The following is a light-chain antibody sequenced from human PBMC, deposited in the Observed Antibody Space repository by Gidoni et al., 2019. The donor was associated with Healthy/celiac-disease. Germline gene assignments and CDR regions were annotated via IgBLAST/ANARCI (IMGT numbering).Light chain of an antibody. CDR1: QSVSSSY. J-gene: IGKJ5*01. V-gene: IGKV3-20*01. Sequence: EIVLTQSPGTLSLSPGERATLSCRASQSVSSSYLAWYQQKPGQAPRLLIYGASSRATGIPDRFSGSGSGTDFTLTISRLEPEDFAVYYCQQYGSSPPITFGRXHDWRLN. CDR3: QQYGSSPPIT. CDR2: GAS.